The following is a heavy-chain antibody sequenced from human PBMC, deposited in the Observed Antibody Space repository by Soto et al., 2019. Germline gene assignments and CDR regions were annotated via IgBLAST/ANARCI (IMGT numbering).Heavy chain of an antibody. Sequence: QVQLVGSGGGVVQPGRSLRLSCAASRFTFSSYAMHWVRQAPGKGLEWVAVISYDGSNKYYADSVKGRFTISRDNSKNTLYLQMNSLRAEDTAVYYCASLGNTYYYGSGSFRNWFDPWGQGTLVTVSS. CDR2: ISYDGSNK. D-gene: IGHD3-10*01. CDR1: RFTFSSYA. CDR3: ASLGNTYYYGSGSFRNWFDP. J-gene: IGHJ5*02. V-gene: IGHV3-30-3*01.